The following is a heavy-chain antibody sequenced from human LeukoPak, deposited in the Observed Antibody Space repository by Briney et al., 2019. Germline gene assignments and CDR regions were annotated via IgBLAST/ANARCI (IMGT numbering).Heavy chain of an antibody. Sequence: SETLSLTCTVSGGSISSFYWSWIRQPPGKGLEWIGYIYSSGNTNYTPSLKSRVTISIDTSKNQFSLKLSSVTAADTAVYYCARKGGYYDSSGYYYDYDAFDIWGQGTMVTVSS. CDR2: IYSSGNT. D-gene: IGHD3-22*01. CDR3: ARKGGYYDSSGYYYDYDAFDI. J-gene: IGHJ3*02. V-gene: IGHV4-59*01. CDR1: GGSISSFY.